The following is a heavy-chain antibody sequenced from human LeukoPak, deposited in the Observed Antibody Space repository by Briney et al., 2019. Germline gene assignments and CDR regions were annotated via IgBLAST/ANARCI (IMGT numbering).Heavy chain of an antibody. CDR3: ARRDYDFWSGYYTAWYFDL. CDR1: GGSFSGYY. D-gene: IGHD3-3*01. V-gene: IGHV4-34*01. J-gene: IGHJ2*01. CDR2: INHSGST. Sequence: SETLSLTCAVYGGSFSGYYSSWIRQPPGKGLEWIGEINHSGSTNYNPSLKSRVTISVDTSKNQFSLKLSSVTAADTAVYYCARRDYDFWSGYYTAWYFDLWGRGTLVTVSS.